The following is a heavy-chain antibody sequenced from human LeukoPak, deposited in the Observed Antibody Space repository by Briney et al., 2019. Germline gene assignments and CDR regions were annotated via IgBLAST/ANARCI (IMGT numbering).Heavy chain of an antibody. CDR3: ASSIAVAGTIDY. CDR1: GFTFSSHG. CDR2: IWYDGSNK. V-gene: IGHV3-33*01. Sequence: QPGGSLRLSCAASGFTFSSHGMHWVRQAAGKGLEWVAVIWYDGSNKYYADPVKGRFTISRDNSKNTLYLQMNSLRAEDTAVYYCASSIAVAGTIDYWGQGTLVTVSS. J-gene: IGHJ4*02. D-gene: IGHD6-19*01.